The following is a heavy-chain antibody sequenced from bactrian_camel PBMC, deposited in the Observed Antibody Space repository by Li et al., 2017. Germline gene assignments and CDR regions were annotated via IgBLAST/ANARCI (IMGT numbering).Heavy chain of an antibody. CDR3: AADVLAGIQDPPSNFQF. CDR2: VSSDGSVT. J-gene: IGHJ4*01. V-gene: IGHV3S5*01. D-gene: IGHD6*01. CDR1: GFIFSSHY. Sequence: VQLVESGGGLVQPGGSLRLSCAASGFIFSSHYMNWVRQAPGKGLEWVSSVSSDGSVTDYADSVKGRFTISLDNAKTTVYLQMNSLKPEDTAMYYCAADVLAGIQDPPSNFQFWGQGTQVTVS.